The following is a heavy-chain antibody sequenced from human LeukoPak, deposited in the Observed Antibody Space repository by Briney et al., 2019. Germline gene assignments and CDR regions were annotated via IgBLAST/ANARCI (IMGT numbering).Heavy chain of an antibody. J-gene: IGHJ4*02. V-gene: IGHV1-69*06. CDR3: ARENDSRDPPHFDY. D-gene: IGHD3-16*01. CDR2: IIPIFGTA. Sequence: SVKVSCKASGGTFSSYALSWVRQAPGQGLAWMGGIIPIFGTANHAQKFRGTVTITADKSTRTAYMELSSLRSEDTAVYYCARENDSRDPPHFDYWGQGTLVTVSA. CDR1: GGTFSSYA.